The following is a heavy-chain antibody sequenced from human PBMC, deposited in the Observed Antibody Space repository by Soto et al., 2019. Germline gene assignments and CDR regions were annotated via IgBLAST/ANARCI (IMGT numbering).Heavy chain of an antibody. Sequence: SETLSLTCTVSGGSISNYYWSWIRQPPGKGLEWIGYIYYSGSTNYNPSLKSRVTISVDTSKNQFSLKLSSVTAVDTAVYYCARSGDSSGLEKYYFDYWGQGTLVTVSS. V-gene: IGHV4-59*01. CDR1: GGSISNYY. CDR2: IYYSGST. J-gene: IGHJ4*02. D-gene: IGHD3-22*01. CDR3: ARSGDSSGLEKYYFDY.